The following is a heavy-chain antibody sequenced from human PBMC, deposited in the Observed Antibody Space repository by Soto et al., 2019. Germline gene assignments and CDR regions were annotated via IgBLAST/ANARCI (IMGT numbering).Heavy chain of an antibody. V-gene: IGHV3-48*03. CDR2: ISSSGSTI. CDR1: GFTFSSYE. CDR3: ARGVANHFDP. J-gene: IGHJ5*02. Sequence: EVQLVESGGGLVQPGGSLRLSCAASGFTFSSYEMNWVRQAPGKGLEWVSYISSSGSTIYYADSVKGRFTISRDNAKNSLYLQMYSLRAEDTAVYYCARGVANHFDPWGQGTLVTVSS. D-gene: IGHD3-3*01.